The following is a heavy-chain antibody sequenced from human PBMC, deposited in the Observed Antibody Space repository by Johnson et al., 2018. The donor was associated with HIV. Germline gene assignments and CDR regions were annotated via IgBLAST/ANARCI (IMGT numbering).Heavy chain of an antibody. Sequence: MLLVESGGGVVRPGESLRLSCAASGFTFDDYGMSWVRQAPGKGLEWVSGINSDGSSTSYADSVKGRFTISRDNAKNTLYLQMNSLRAEDTAVYYCARKVVVVAAAAGDAFDIWGQGTMVTVSS. CDR1: GFTFDDYG. CDR3: ARKVVVVAAAAGDAFDI. CDR2: INSDGSST. V-gene: IGHV3-20*04. J-gene: IGHJ3*02. D-gene: IGHD2-15*01.